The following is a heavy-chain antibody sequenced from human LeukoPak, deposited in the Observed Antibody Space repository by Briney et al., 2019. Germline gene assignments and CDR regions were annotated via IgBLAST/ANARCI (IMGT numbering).Heavy chain of an antibody. Sequence: SETLSLTCTVSGYSISSGYYWGWIRQPPGKGLEWIGYISYSGSTNYNPSLKSRVIISVDTSKNRFFLQLRSVTAADTAVYYCARSSGSSYDRAFDIWGQGTMVTVSS. CDR1: GYSISSGYY. CDR2: ISYSGST. V-gene: IGHV4-61*01. D-gene: IGHD1-26*01. J-gene: IGHJ3*02. CDR3: ARSSGSSYDRAFDI.